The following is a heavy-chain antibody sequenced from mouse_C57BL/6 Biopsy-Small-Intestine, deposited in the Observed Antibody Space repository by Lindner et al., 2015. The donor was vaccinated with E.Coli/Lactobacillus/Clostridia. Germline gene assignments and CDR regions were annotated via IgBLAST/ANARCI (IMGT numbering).Heavy chain of an antibody. CDR1: GDTFNNYV. V-gene: IGHV1-81*01. J-gene: IGHJ1*01. D-gene: IGHD1-1*02. CDR3: ARAWVWWHDMDV. CDR2: IIPIFGTT. Sequence: SVKVSCKASGDTFNNYVISWVRQAPGQGLEWMGGIIPIFGTTNYAQKFQGRVTITADESTSTAYMELSSLRSEDTAVYFCARAWVWWHDMDVWGQGTTVTVSS.